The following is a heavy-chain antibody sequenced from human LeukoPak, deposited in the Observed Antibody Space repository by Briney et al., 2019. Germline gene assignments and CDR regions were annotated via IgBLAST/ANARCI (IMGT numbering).Heavy chain of an antibody. CDR1: GGSITNYY. CDR3: ARGDPIPGAPGT. D-gene: IGHD2-2*02. CDR2: ISYTGST. J-gene: IGHJ5*02. Sequence: PSGTLSLTCTVSGGSITNYYWSWIRQPPGKGLQWIGYISYTGSTNYNPSLKSRVTMSVDTSKNHFSLNLISVTAADTAVYYCARGDPIPGAPGTWGQGTLVTVSS. V-gene: IGHV4-59*01.